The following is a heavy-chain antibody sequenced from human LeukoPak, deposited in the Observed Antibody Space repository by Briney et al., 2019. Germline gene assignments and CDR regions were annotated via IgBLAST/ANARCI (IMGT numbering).Heavy chain of an antibody. V-gene: IGHV3-30*02. CDR2: IRYDGSNK. Sequence: GGSLRLSCAASGFTFSSYGMHWVRQAPGKGLEWVAFIRYDGSNKYYADSVKGRFTISRDNSKNTLYLQMNSLRAEDTAVYYCAKDLPYGSGSLNYMDVWGKGTTVTISS. D-gene: IGHD3-10*01. J-gene: IGHJ6*03. CDR1: GFTFSSYG. CDR3: AKDLPYGSGSLNYMDV.